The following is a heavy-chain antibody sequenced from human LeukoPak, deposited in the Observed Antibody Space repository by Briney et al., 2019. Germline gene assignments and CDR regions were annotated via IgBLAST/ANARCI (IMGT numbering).Heavy chain of an antibody. J-gene: IGHJ4*02. D-gene: IGHD3-22*01. V-gene: IGHV3-23*01. CDR2: ISGSGGGT. Sequence: PGGSLRLSCAASGFTFSTYAMSWVRQAPGKGLEWVSAISGSGGGTYYADSVKGRFTISRDNSKNTLYLQMNSLRAEDTAVYYCAKGYYYDSSGYYNYWGQGTLVTVSS. CDR3: AKGYYYDSSGYYNY. CDR1: GFTFSTYA.